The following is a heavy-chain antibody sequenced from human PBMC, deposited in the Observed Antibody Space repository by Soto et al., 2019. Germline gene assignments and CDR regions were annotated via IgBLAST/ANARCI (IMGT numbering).Heavy chain of an antibody. D-gene: IGHD2-21*02. J-gene: IGHJ6*02. CDR1: GDNFTDHG. CDR2: ICPGYSNI. Sequence: GESQKISSKGSGDNFTDHGIVWVRQMAGKGLEWVGIICPGYSNIIYSPSVQGQVTISADMSISTAYLQWSSLKASDTAIYYCARGYYCLGDCTINRDYYYGMDVWGQGTTVTVSS. V-gene: IGHV5-51*01. CDR3: ARGYYCLGDCTINRDYYYGMDV.